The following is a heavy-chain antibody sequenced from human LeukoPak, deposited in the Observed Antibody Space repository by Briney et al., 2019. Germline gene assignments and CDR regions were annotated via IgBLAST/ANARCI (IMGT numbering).Heavy chain of an antibody. V-gene: IGHV4-39*01. CDR3: ARQIVGATMRIDY. J-gene: IGHJ4*02. Sequence: AETLSLTCTVSGGSISSSSYYWGWIRQPPGKGLEWIGSIYYSGSTYYNPSLKSRVTISVDTSKNQFSLKLSSVTAADTAVYYCARQIVGATMRIDYWGQGTLVTVSS. CDR2: IYYSGST. CDR1: GGSISSSSYY. D-gene: IGHD1-26*01.